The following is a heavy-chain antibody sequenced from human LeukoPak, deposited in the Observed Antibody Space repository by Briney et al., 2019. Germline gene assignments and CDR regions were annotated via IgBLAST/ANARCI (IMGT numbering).Heavy chain of an antibody. D-gene: IGHD3-22*01. V-gene: IGHV3-7*03. CDR1: GFMFSSNW. J-gene: IGHJ4*02. Sequence: SGGSLRLSCAASGFMFSSNWMSWVRLAPGKGLEWVANIKEDGTETYYVDSVKGRFTISRDNSKNTLYLQMNSLRAEDTAVYYCAKCDYYDSSGYYYWGQGTLVTVSS. CDR2: IKEDGTET. CDR3: AKCDYYDSSGYYY.